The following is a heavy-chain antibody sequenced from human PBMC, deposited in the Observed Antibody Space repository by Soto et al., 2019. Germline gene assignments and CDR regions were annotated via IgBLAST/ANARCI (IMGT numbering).Heavy chain of an antibody. CDR2: IYWDDDK. J-gene: IGHJ3*02. V-gene: IGHV2-5*02. Sequence: QITLKESGPTLVKPTQTLTLTCTFSVFSLSTSGVGVGWIRQPPGKALAWLALIYWDDDKRYSPSLKSRLTITTHTSKIQVDLTMTNMDPADTATYYSAHRYRGSSLSAFDICGQGTMVTVSS. D-gene: IGHD1-26*01. CDR3: AHRYRGSSLSAFDI. CDR1: VFSLSTSGVG.